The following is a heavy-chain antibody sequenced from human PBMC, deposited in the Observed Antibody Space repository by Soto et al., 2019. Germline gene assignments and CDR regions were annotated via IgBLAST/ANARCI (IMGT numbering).Heavy chain of an antibody. CDR2: ISSSGSTI. D-gene: IGHD6-6*01. Sequence: GGSLRLSCAASGFTFSDYYMSWIRQAPGKGLEWVSYISSSGSTIYYADSVKGRLTISRDNAKNSLYLQMNSLRAEDTAVYYCARERSSSSFDPWGQGTLVTVSS. V-gene: IGHV3-11*01. CDR1: GFTFSDYY. J-gene: IGHJ5*02. CDR3: ARERSSSSFDP.